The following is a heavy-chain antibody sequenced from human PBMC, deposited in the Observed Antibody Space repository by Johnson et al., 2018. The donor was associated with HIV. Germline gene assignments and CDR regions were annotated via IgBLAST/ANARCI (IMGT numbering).Heavy chain of an antibody. D-gene: IGHD2-8*01. Sequence: VQLVESGGGVVRPGGSLKLSCAASGFTFEDHDMSWVRQLPGKGLEWVSGINWNGGSTGYVDSVKGRFSISRDNAKKSLYLQMNSLRAEDTALYYCATRGFYCTDGICHGVFDFWGQGTVVSVSS. J-gene: IGHJ3*01. V-gene: IGHV3-20*04. CDR1: GFTFEDHD. CDR2: INWNGGST. CDR3: ATRGFYCTDGICHGVFDF.